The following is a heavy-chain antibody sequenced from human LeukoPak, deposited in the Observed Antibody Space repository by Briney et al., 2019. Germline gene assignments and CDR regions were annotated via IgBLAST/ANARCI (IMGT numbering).Heavy chain of an antibody. J-gene: IGHJ5*02. D-gene: IGHD2-15*01. CDR1: GGSISGYY. CDR3: ARGVAASLDWFDP. Sequence: SETLSLTCSVSGGSISGYYWTWVRQPPGKGLEWIGQIHYSGSTYYNPSLKSRVTMSVDTSKNQFSLNLSSVTAADTAVYYCARGVAASLDWFDPWGQGTLVTVSS. V-gene: IGHV4-59*12. CDR2: IHYSGST.